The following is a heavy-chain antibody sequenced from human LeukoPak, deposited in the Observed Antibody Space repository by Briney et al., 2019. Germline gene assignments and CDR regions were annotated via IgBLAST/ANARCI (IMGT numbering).Heavy chain of an antibody. CDR2: TYPGDSNA. V-gene: IGHV5-51*01. Sequence: GESLKISCKGSGYIFTIYWIVLVRQMPGKGLEWMGITYPGDSNARYSPSFQGQVTISADKSINTAYLQWSNLEASDTAMYYCARRYASSDWYYFDYWGQGTLVTVSS. CDR3: ARRYASSDWYYFDY. D-gene: IGHD6-13*01. J-gene: IGHJ4*02. CDR1: GYIFTIYW.